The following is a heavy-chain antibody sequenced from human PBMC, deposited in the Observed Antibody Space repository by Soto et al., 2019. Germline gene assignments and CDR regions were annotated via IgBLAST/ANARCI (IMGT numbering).Heavy chain of an antibody. CDR2: ISGSGGST. Sequence: PGGSLRLSCAASGFTFSSYAMSWVRQASGKGLEWVSAISGSGGSTYYADSVKGRFTISRDNSKNTLYLQMNSLRAEDTAVYYCAKEDIVVVPAANDQPYYYHYYMDVWGKGTTVTVSS. CDR1: GFTFSSYA. J-gene: IGHJ6*03. CDR3: AKEDIVVVPAANDQPYYYHYYMDV. V-gene: IGHV3-23*01. D-gene: IGHD2-2*01.